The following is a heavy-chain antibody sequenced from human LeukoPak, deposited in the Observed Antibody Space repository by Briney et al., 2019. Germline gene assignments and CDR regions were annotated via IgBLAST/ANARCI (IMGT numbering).Heavy chain of an antibody. V-gene: IGHV1-18*01. CDR2: ISTYNGDT. Sequence: GASVKVSCKTSGYTFTRYSIGWVRQAPGQGLEWMGWISTYNGDTKYAQKFQDRVTMTTDTSTSTAYLEMRRLRFDDTAVYFCARERDTALAPYLDYWGQGTLLTVSS. CDR3: ARERDTALAPYLDY. D-gene: IGHD5-18*01. CDR1: GYTFTRYS. J-gene: IGHJ4*02.